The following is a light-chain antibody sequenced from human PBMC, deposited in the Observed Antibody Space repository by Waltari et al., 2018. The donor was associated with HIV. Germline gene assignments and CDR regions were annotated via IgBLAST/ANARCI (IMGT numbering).Light chain of an antibody. V-gene: IGLV2-8*01. J-gene: IGLJ2*01. CDR2: EVT. CDR3: SSYVGSSNVV. CDR1: SSDVGGYNY. Sequence: QSALTQPPSASGSPGQSLTISCTGTSSDVGGYNYVSWYPQHPGKAPKLLIYEVTKRPAGVPDRFSGSKSGNTASLTVSGLQAEYEAEYYCSSYVGSSNVVFGGGTKLTVL.